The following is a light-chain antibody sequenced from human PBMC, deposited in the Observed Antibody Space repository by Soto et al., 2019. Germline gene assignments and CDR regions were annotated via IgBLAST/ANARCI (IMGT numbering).Light chain of an antibody. Sequence: QSVLTQPRSVSGSPGQSVTISCTGTSSDVGGYDYVSWYQQHPGKAPKLMIYDVTKRPSGVPDRFSGSRSGNTASLTISGLQAEDDADYYCCSYAGTYTFHVFGTGTKVTVL. J-gene: IGLJ1*01. V-gene: IGLV2-11*01. CDR2: DVT. CDR1: SSDVGGYDY. CDR3: CSYAGTYTFHV.